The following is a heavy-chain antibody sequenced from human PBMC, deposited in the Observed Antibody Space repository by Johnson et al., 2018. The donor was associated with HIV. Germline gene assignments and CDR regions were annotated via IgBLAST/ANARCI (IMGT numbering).Heavy chain of an antibody. J-gene: IGHJ3*02. D-gene: IGHD2-2*01. CDR2: ISFDGSNK. V-gene: IGHV3-30*04. Sequence: QVQLVESGGGLVKPGGSLRLSCAASGFTFSSYAMHWVRQAPGKGLEWAAVISFDGSNKYFADSVKGRFTISRDNSKNTLYLQMNSLRAEDTAVYYCAKTVIVVVPAARGDAFDIWGQGTMVTVSS. CDR3: AKTVIVVVPAARGDAFDI. CDR1: GFTFSSYA.